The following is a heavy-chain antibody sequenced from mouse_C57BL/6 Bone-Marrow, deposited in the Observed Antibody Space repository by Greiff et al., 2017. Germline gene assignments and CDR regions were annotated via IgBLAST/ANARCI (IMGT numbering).Heavy chain of an antibody. CDR2: INPSSGYT. CDR3: AKQLRPLYYAMDY. V-gene: IGHV1-7*01. J-gene: IGHJ4*01. D-gene: IGHD3-2*02. CDR1: GYTFTSYW. Sequence: EQSGAELAKPGASVKLSCKASGYTFTSYWMHWVKQRPGQGLEWIGYINPSSGYTKYNQKFKDKATLTADKSSSTAYMQLSSLTYEDSAVYYCAKQLRPLYYAMDYWGQGTSVTVSS.